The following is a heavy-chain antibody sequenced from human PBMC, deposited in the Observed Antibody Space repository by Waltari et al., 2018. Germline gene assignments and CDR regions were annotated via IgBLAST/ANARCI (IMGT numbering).Heavy chain of an antibody. CDR2: INAGNGNT. CDR1: GYTFTSYA. D-gene: IGHD3-16*01. V-gene: IGHV1-3*01. J-gene: IGHJ3*02. Sequence: QVQLVQSGAEVKKPGASVKVSCKASGYTFTSYAMHWVRQAPGQRLEWMGGINAGNGNTRYSQKVQGRVTITRDTSASTAYMELSSLRSEDTAVYYCARVEGAAGLDIWGQGTMVTVSS. CDR3: ARVEGAAGLDI.